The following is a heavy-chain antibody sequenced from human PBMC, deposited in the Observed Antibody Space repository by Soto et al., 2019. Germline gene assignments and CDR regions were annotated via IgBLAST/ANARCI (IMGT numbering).Heavy chain of an antibody. CDR3: ARGGTVTTAFVY. Sequence: VGSLRLSCAASGFTFSSYGMHCVRQAPGKGLEWVAVIWYDGSNKYYADSVKGRFTISRDDFKNTLYLHMNSLRAEDTAVYYCARGGTVTTAFVYWGQGTLVTVSS. CDR1: GFTFSSYG. CDR2: IWYDGSNK. V-gene: IGHV3-33*01. D-gene: IGHD4-17*01. J-gene: IGHJ4*02.